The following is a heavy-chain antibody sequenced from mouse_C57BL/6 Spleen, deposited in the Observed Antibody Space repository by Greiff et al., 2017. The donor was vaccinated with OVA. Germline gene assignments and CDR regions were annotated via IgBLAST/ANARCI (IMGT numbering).Heavy chain of an antibody. CDR1: GYTFTDYN. CDR2: INPNNGGT. Sequence: VQLQQSGPELVKPGASVKIPCKASGYTFTDYNMDWVKQSHGKSLEWIGDINPNNGGTIYNQKFKGKATLTVDKSSSTAYMELRSLTSEDTAVYYCARATMVTTGASYAMDYWGQGTSVTVSS. CDR3: ARATMVTTGASYAMDY. J-gene: IGHJ4*01. D-gene: IGHD2-2*01. V-gene: IGHV1-18*01.